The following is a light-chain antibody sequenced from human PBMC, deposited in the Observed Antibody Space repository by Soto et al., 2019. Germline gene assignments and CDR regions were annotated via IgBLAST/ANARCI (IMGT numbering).Light chain of an antibody. CDR3: QQFNSYPPGIT. J-gene: IGKJ5*01. Sequence: AIQLTQSPSSLSASVGDRVTIPCRASQGISSALAWYQQKPGKAPKLLIYDASSLESGVPSRFSGSGSGTDFTLTISSLQPEDFATYYCQQFNSYPPGITFGQGTRLEIK. CDR1: QGISSA. V-gene: IGKV1-13*02. CDR2: DAS.